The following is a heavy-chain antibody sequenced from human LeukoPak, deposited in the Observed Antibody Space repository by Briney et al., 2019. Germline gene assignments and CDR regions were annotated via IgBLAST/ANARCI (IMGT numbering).Heavy chain of an antibody. J-gene: IGHJ5*02. CDR1: GGSFSGYY. Sequence: SETLSLTCAVYGGSFSGYYWSWIRQPPGKGLEWIGEINHSGSTNYNPSLKSRVTISVDTSKNQFSLKLSSVTAADTAVYYCARRRMTYYYGSGSHFDPWGQGTLVTVSS. V-gene: IGHV4-34*01. CDR2: INHSGST. CDR3: ARRRMTYYYGSGSHFDP. D-gene: IGHD3-10*01.